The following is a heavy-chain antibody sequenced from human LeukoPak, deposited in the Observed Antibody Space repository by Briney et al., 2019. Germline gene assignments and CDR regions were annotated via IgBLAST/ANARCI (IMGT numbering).Heavy chain of an antibody. J-gene: IGHJ5*02. CDR2: IRYDGNDK. CDR3: AKDLMRDRWFGES. CDR1: GFTFSYYG. V-gene: IGHV3-30*02. D-gene: IGHD3-10*01. Sequence: PGGSLRLSCAASGFTFSYYGMHWVRQAPGKGLKWVAFIRYDGNDKFYSASVKGRFTISRDTSRNTLYLQMNSLRLDDTAIYYCAKDLMRDRWFGESWGQGTLVTVSS.